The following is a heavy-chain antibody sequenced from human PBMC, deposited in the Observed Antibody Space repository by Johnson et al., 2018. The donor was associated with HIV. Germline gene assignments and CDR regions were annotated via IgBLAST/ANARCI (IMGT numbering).Heavy chain of an antibody. D-gene: IGHD7-27*01. CDR2: INWSGGGT. CDR3: SRVLTWVDISGFFGAFEI. CDR1: GFKLYEYD. V-gene: IGHV3-20*04. J-gene: IGHJ3*02. Sequence: EVQLVESGGDVVRPGGSLRISCVASGFKLYEYDVSWVRQVPGKGLEWVSGINWSGGGTAYADSVKGRFTVSSDNAKNSLYLQMNSLRDEDTALYYCSRVLTWVDISGFFGAFEIWGQGTVVTVSS.